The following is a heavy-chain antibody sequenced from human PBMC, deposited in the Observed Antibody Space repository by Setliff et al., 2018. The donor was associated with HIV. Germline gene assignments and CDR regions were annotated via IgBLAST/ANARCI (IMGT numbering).Heavy chain of an antibody. CDR1: GYTFTGYY. CDR2: INPNNGGT. D-gene: IGHD3-22*01. CDR3: ARSDYYDSSGYSWFDP. Sequence: GASVKVSCKASGYTFTGYYMHWVRQAPGQGLEWMGWINPNNGGTNYAQKFQGRVTMTRDTSISTAYMELSRLRSDDTAVYYCARSDYYDSSGYSWFDPWGQGTLVTVSS. J-gene: IGHJ5*02. V-gene: IGHV1-2*02.